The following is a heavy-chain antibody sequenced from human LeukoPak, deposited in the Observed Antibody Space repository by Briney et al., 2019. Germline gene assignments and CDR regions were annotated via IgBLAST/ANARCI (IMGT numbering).Heavy chain of an antibody. CDR1: GFTFDDYG. V-gene: IGHV3-23*01. J-gene: IGHJ4*02. D-gene: IGHD3-3*01. Sequence: GGSLRLSCAASGFTFDDYGMSWVRQAPGKGLEWVSAISGSGGSTYYADSVKGRFTISRDNSKNTLYLQMNSLRAEDTAVYYCAKNIFSTYYDFWSGYSDYWGQGTLVTVSS. CDR3: AKNIFSTYYDFWSGYSDY. CDR2: ISGSGGST.